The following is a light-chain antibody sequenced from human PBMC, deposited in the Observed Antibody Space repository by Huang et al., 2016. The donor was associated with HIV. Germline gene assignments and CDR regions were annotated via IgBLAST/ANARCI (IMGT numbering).Light chain of an antibody. CDR1: QSIGRN. CDR3: QQYNNWPLT. J-gene: IGKJ4*01. V-gene: IGKV3-15*01. Sequence: EIVMTQFPATLSVSPGKRGTLSCRASQSIGRNVAWYQQKPSQTPRLLISGASTRAADIPARFSGSGSGTDFALNISSLQSEDFAVYYCQQYNNWPLTFGGGTKVEIK. CDR2: GAS.